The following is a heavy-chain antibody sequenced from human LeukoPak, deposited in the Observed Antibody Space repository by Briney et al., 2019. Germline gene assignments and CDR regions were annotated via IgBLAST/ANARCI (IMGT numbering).Heavy chain of an antibody. CDR2: ISSSSSDI. CDR3: ARDWGLAGYVLDH. CDR1: GFTFSSSG. J-gene: IGHJ4*02. V-gene: IGHV3-48*02. D-gene: IGHD3-16*01. Sequence: LPGGSLRLSCAASGFTFSSSGMNWVRQAPGKGLEWISYISSSSSDIYYADSVKGRFTISRDNAKNSLYLQMNSVRDEDTAMYYCARDWGLAGYVLDHWGQGTLVTVSS.